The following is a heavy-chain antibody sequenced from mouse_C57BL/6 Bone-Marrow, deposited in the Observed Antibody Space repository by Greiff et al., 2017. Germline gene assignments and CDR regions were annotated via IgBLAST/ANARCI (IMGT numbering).Heavy chain of an antibody. CDR2: ISSSGSYT. CDR3: ARGGLRASWFAY. D-gene: IGHD1-1*01. V-gene: IGHV5-6*01. Sequence: EVQLVESGGDLVKPGGSLKLSCAASGFTFSSYGMSWVRQTPDKRLEWVATISSSGSYTSYPDSVKGRFTITRYNAKNTLYLQMSSLKAEDTAMYYCARGGLRASWFAYWGQGTLVTVSA. J-gene: IGHJ3*01. CDR1: GFTFSSYG.